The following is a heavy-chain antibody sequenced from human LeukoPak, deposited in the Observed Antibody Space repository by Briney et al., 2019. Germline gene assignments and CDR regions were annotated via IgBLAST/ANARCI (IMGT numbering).Heavy chain of an antibody. J-gene: IGHJ4*02. V-gene: IGHV5-51*01. CDR2: IYPDGSDP. Sequence: GESLKISCKGSGYSFASYSIGWVRQMPGKGLEWMGIIYPDGSDPRYSPSFQGQVTISADKSISTAYLQWSSLKASDTAMYYCARHMGSVIPIDDWGQGTLVTVSS. CDR1: GYSFASYS. D-gene: IGHD2-21*01. CDR3: ARHMGSVIPIDD.